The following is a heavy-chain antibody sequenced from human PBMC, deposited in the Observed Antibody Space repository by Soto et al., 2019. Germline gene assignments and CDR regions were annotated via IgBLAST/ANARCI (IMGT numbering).Heavy chain of an antibody. J-gene: IGHJ3*02. D-gene: IGHD6-19*01. CDR1: GFTFSSYG. Sequence: QVQLVESGGGVVQPGRSLRLSCAACGFTFSSYGMHWVRQAPGKGLEWVAVISYDGSNKYYADSVKGRFTISRDNSKNTLYLQMSSLRAEDTAVYYCANDFTYSSGWYVAFDIWGQGTMVTVSS. CDR3: ANDFTYSSGWYVAFDI. CDR2: ISYDGSNK. V-gene: IGHV3-30*18.